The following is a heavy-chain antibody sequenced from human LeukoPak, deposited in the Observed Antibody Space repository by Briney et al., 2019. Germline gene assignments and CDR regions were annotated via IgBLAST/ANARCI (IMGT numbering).Heavy chain of an antibody. J-gene: IGHJ4*02. CDR1: GFTVSSNY. Sequence: PGRSLRLSCAASGFTVSSNYMSWVRQAPGKGLEWVSVIYSGGSTYYADSVKGRFTISRDNSKNTLYLQMNSLRAEDTAVYYCARRQGLKYYFDYWGQGTLVTVSS. CDR3: ARRQGLKYYFDY. CDR2: IYSGGST. V-gene: IGHV3-53*01.